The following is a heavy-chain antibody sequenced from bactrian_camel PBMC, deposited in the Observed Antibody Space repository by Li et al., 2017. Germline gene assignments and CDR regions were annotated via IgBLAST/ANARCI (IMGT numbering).Heavy chain of an antibody. D-gene: IGHD5*01. V-gene: IGHV3S25*01. CDR1: GFTFSSYW. Sequence: QLVESGGGLVQPGGSLRLSCAASGFTFSSYWMYWVRQAPRKGLEWVSTINGAGGTTYFADSLKGRFTITRDNAKNTVYLQMNSLIAEDTALYYCTAERMGWSWYNHWGQGTQVTVS. CDR3: TAERMGWSWYNH. CDR2: INGAGGTT. J-gene: IGHJ4*01.